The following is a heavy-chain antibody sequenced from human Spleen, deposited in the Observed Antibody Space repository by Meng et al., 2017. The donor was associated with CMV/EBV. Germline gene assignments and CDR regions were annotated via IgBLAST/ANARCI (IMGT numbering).Heavy chain of an antibody. CDR3: ARYSSSWPLDY. Sequence: QVQLVESGGGLVMPGGSLRLSCAASGFTFSDYYMSWIRQAPGKGLAWVSYISSSSSYTNYADSVKGRFAISRDNAKNSLYLQMNSLRAEDTAVYYCARYSSSWPLDYWGQGTLVTVSS. D-gene: IGHD6-13*01. V-gene: IGHV3-11*05. CDR2: ISSSSSYT. CDR1: GFTFSDYY. J-gene: IGHJ4*02.